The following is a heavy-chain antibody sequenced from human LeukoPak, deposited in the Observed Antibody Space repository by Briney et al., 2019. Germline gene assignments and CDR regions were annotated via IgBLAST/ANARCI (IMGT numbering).Heavy chain of an antibody. V-gene: IGHV4-59*01. J-gene: IGHJ3*02. CDR3: ARAKSLSAFDI. CDR2: IYYSGST. CDR1: GGSISSYY. Sequence: PSETLSLTCTVSGGSISSYYWSWIRQPPGKGLEWIGYIYYSGSTTYNPSLKSRVTISVDTSKNQFSLKLSSVTAADTAVYYCARAKSLSAFDIWGQGTMVTVSS.